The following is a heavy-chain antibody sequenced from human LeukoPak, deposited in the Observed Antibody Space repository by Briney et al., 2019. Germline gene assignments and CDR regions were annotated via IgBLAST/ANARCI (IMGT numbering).Heavy chain of an antibody. D-gene: IGHD3-10*01. V-gene: IGHV1-69*04. CDR1: GGTFSSYA. J-gene: IGHJ5*02. CDR2: IIPILGIA. CDR3: ARLSCPDP. Sequence: PTASVKLSCKASGGTFSSYAISWVRQAPGQGLEWMGRIIPILGIANYAQKFQGRVTITADKSTSTAYMELSSLRSEDTAVYYCARLSCPDPWGQGTLVTVSS.